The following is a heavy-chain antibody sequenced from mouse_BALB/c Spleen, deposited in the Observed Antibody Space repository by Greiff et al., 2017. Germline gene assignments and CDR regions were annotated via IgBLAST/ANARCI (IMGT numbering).Heavy chain of an antibody. CDR2: ISSGGGST. D-gene: IGHD2-1*01. J-gene: IGHJ3*01. V-gene: IGHV5-12-1*01. CDR1: GFAFSSYD. CDR3: ARHRGNSPFAY. Sequence: EVKLMESGGGLVKPGGSLKLSCAASGFAFSSYDMSWVRQTPEKRLEWVAYISSGGGSTYYPDTVKGRFTISRDNAKNTLYLQMSSLKSEDTAMYYCARHRGNSPFAYWGQGTLVTVSA.